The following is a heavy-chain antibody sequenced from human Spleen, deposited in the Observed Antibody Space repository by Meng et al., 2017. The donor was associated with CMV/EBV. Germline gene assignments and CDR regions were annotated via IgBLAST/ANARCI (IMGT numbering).Heavy chain of an antibody. V-gene: IGHV3-53*05. Sequence: GESLKISCAASGFPVSSNYISWVRQAPGKGLEWVSVIYSDGTTYYADSVKGRFTMSRDNSKNTQYLQINSLRAEDTAVYYCARDERTTTVTYDYWGQGTLVTVSS. CDR2: IYSDGTT. CDR3: ARDERTTTVTYDY. D-gene: IGHD4-11*01. CDR1: GFPVSSNY. J-gene: IGHJ4*02.